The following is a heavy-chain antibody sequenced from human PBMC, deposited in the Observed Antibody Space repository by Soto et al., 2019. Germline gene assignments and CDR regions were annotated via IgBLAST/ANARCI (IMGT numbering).Heavy chain of an antibody. CDR1: GFTFSSYA. Sequence: GGSLRLSCAASGFTFSSYAMHWVRQAPGKGLEWVAVISYDGSNKFYADSVKGRFTISRGSSKNTLYLQLNNLRVEDTAVYFCAKDEAVPSAVYYFDYWGQGTPVTVSS. J-gene: IGHJ4*02. CDR2: ISYDGSNK. D-gene: IGHD6-19*01. CDR3: AKDEAVPSAVYYFDY. V-gene: IGHV3-30*18.